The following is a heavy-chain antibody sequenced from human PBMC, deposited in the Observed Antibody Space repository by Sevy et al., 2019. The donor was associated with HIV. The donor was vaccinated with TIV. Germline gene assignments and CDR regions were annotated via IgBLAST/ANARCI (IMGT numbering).Heavy chain of an antibody. Sequence: ASVKVSCKASGYTFSDYSIYWIRQAPGQGFEWMGWINAASGVTNFAQKFQGRVTMTRDTSTHTAYMEVYRLTSDDTAVYYCARGGSDGNYWGQGTLVTVSS. CDR1: GYTFSDYS. CDR3: ARGGSDGNY. V-gene: IGHV1-2*02. CDR2: INAASGVT. J-gene: IGHJ4*02. D-gene: IGHD5-12*01.